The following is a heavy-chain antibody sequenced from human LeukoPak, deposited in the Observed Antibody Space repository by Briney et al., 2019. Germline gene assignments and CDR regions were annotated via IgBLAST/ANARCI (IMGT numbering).Heavy chain of an antibody. Sequence: SVKVSCKASGGTFSSYTISWVRRAPGQGLEWMGRIIPILGIANYAQKFQGRVTITADKSPSTAYMELSSLRSEDTAVYYCARGLCSSTSCYLSWFDPWGQGTLVTVSS. J-gene: IGHJ5*02. CDR3: ARGLCSSTSCYLSWFDP. V-gene: IGHV1-69*02. CDR2: IIPILGIA. CDR1: GGTFSSYT. D-gene: IGHD2-2*01.